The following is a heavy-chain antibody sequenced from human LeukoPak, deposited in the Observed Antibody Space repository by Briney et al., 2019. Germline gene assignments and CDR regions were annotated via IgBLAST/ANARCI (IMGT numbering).Heavy chain of an antibody. D-gene: IGHD5-18*01. CDR1: GGSISSYY. Sequence: SETLSLTCTVSGGSISSYYWSWIRQPPGKGLEWIGYIYYSGSTNYNPSLKNRVTISVDTSKNQFSLKLSSVTAADTAVYYCARDSYGSGDAFDIWGQGTMVTVSS. CDR2: IYYSGST. V-gene: IGHV4-59*01. CDR3: ARDSYGSGDAFDI. J-gene: IGHJ3*02.